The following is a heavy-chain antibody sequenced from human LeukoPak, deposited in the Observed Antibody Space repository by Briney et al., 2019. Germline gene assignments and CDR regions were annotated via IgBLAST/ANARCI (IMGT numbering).Heavy chain of an antibody. D-gene: IGHD4-23*01. CDR2: IYYSGST. J-gene: IGHJ4*02. CDR1: GGSISSYY. Sequence: PSETLSLTCTVSGGSISSYYWSWIRQPPGKGLEWVGYIYYSGSTNYNPSPKSRVTISVDTSKNQFSLKLSSVTAADTAVYYCAREPYGGDSLFDYWGQGTLVTVSS. CDR3: AREPYGGDSLFDY. V-gene: IGHV4-59*01.